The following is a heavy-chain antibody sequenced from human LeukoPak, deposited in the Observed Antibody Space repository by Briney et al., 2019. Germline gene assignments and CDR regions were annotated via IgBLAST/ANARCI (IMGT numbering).Heavy chain of an antibody. Sequence: SETLSLTSTVSGGSISSYYWSWIRQPAGKGLEWIGRIYTSGSTNYNPSLKSRVTMSVDTSKNQFSLKLSSVTAADTAVYYCAGLIVGATFEYFDYWAQGTLVTVSS. CDR2: IYTSGST. V-gene: IGHV4-4*07. CDR3: AGLIVGATFEYFDY. D-gene: IGHD1-26*01. CDR1: GGSISSYY. J-gene: IGHJ4*02.